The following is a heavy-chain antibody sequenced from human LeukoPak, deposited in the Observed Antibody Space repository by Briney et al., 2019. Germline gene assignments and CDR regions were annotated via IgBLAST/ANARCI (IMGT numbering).Heavy chain of an antibody. CDR2: IFHSGIT. CDR1: GGSISSYY. V-gene: IGHV4-59*01. Sequence: SETLSLTCTVSGGSISSYYWNWFRQPPGKGLGWIGYIFHSGITNYKPSLMRRVTISLDTSKNQFSLKLSSVTAADTAVYYCARGSQTYCSTTSCHSWFDPWGQGTLVTVSS. CDR3: ARGSQTYCSTTSCHSWFDP. D-gene: IGHD2-2*01. J-gene: IGHJ5*02.